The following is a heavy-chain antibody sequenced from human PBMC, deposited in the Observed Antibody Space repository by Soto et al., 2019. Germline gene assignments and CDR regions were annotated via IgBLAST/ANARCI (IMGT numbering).Heavy chain of an antibody. D-gene: IGHD2-15*01. Sequence: QVQLVQSGAEVKKPGCSVKVSCKASGGTFSSYAISWVRQAPGQGLEWMGGIIPIVGTANYAQKFQGRVTITADKSTSTAYMELSSLRSEDTAVYYCARGIVVVAATVWLNWFDPWGQGTLVTVSS. CDR1: GGTFSSYA. J-gene: IGHJ5*02. CDR3: ARGIVVVAATVWLNWFDP. V-gene: IGHV1-69*06. CDR2: IIPIVGTA.